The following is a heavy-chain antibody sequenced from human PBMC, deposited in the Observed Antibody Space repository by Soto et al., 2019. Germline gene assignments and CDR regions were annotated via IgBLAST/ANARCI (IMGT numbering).Heavy chain of an antibody. D-gene: IGHD5-18*01. Sequence: GASVKVSCKASGGTFSSYTISWVRQAPGQGLEWMGRIIPILGIANYAQKFQGRVTITADKSTSTAYMELSSLRSEDTAVYYCARGRVDTARTEKGVDRYYYYKDVWRKGTTVTVSS. V-gene: IGHV1-69*02. CDR2: IIPILGIA. CDR3: ARGRVDTARTEKGVDRYYYYKDV. CDR1: GGTFSSYT. J-gene: IGHJ6*03.